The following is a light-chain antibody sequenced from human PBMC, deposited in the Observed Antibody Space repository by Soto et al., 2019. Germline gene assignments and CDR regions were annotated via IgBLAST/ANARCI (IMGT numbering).Light chain of an antibody. CDR1: QSVSSN. CDR3: QQYNNWPPWT. J-gene: IGKJ1*01. Sequence: EIVMTQSPATLSVSPGERATLSCRASQSVSSNLAWYQQTPGQAPRLLFYGASTRATGIPARFSGSGSGTEFTLTISSLKSEDFAVYYCQQYNNWPPWTFGQGTKVEIK. V-gene: IGKV3-15*01. CDR2: GAS.